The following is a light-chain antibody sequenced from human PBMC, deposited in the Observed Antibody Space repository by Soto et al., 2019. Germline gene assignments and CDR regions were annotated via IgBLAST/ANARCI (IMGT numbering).Light chain of an antibody. CDR3: NSYTSSSTML. V-gene: IGLV2-14*01. J-gene: IGLJ2*01. CDR1: SSDVGGYNY. CDR2: EVS. Sequence: QSALTQPASVSGSPGQSITISCTGTSSDVGGYNYVSWYQHHPGKAPKLMIYEVSDRPSGVSNRFSGSKSGNTASLTISGLQDEGEADYYCNSYTSSSTMLFGEGTKVTVL.